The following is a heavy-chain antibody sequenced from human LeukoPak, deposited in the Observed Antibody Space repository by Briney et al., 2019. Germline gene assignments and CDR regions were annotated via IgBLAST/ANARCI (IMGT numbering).Heavy chain of an antibody. CDR2: ISYDGTNQ. V-gene: IGHV3-30*01. Sequence: GGSLRLSCAPSGFSSSRYALHWVRQAPGKGLKRVRVISYDGTNQYYADSVKGRFTISRDNSKNTLYLQMNSLRAEDTSVYYCARDSRLSRWRGTSDYWGQGTLVTVSS. D-gene: IGHD3-16*01. CDR3: ARDSRLSRWRGTSDY. J-gene: IGHJ4*02. CDR1: GFSSSRYA.